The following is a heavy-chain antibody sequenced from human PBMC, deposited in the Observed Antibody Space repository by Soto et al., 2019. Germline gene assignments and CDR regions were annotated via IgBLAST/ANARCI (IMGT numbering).Heavy chain of an antibody. CDR3: WRLELPGLDN. CDR2: IYPGDSDT. Sequence: GESLKIFCKGSGYTFATHWLAWVRQMPGKGLEWMGIIYPGDSDTRYSPSLHGQVTISADKSFSTAYLQWSSVKASDTAIYFFWRLELPGLDNWGQGTPVTVSS. J-gene: IGHJ4*02. V-gene: IGHV5-51*01. D-gene: IGHD1-1*01. CDR1: GYTFATHW.